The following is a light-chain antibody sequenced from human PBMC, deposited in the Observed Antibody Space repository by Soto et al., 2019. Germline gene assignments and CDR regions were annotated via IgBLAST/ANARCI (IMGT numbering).Light chain of an antibody. Sequence: VLTQSPATLSLSPGERATLSCRASLNVNSYLAWYQQKPGQAPRLLIYGASRRATGIPDRFSGNGSGTDFTLTISRLEPEDFAVYYCQQYGSSPITFGQGTRLEIK. J-gene: IGKJ5*01. CDR3: QQYGSSPIT. V-gene: IGKV3-20*01. CDR2: GAS. CDR1: LNVNSY.